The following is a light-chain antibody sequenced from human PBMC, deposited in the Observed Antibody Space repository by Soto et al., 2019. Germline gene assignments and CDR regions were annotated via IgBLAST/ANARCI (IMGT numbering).Light chain of an antibody. CDR3: QQTSDRRS. CDR2: AAS. Sequence: DIQMTQSPSSLSASVGDRVIITCRASQIVNTYLNWYQQKPGEAPKLLIYAASILQSGVPSRFSGSGSGTDFTLTISSLQPEDFATYFCQQTSDRRSFGQGTKVEMK. J-gene: IGKJ1*01. CDR1: QIVNTY. V-gene: IGKV1-39*01.